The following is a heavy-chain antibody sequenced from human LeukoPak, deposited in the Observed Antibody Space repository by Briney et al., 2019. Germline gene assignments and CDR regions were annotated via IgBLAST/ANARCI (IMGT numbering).Heavy chain of an antibody. CDR2: TYYRSKWYN. V-gene: IGHV6-1*01. D-gene: IGHD5-12*01. CDR3: AEGLSSGSFDY. J-gene: IGHJ4*02. Sequence: SQTLSLTPAISGDSASSNSNNWNWIRQSPSSCLEWLGRTYYRSKWYNDYAASVKRPITINPDTSKNQFSLQLNAGTPDYTAVYYCAEGLSSGSFDYWGQGTLVTVSS. CDR1: GDSASSNSNN.